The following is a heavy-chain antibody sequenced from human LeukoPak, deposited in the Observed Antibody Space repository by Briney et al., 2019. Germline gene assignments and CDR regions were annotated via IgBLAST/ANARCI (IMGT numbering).Heavy chain of an antibody. J-gene: IGHJ2*01. D-gene: IGHD4-17*01. Sequence: ASVKVSCKASGYSFTSYGITWVRQAPGQGLEWMGWISTKNGNTNYAQKLQSRVTMTTDTSTSTAYMELRSLRSDDTAVYYCARFLTVTNSWYFDLWGRGTLVTVSS. CDR1: GYSFTSYG. CDR2: ISTKNGNT. V-gene: IGHV1-18*04. CDR3: ARFLTVTNSWYFDL.